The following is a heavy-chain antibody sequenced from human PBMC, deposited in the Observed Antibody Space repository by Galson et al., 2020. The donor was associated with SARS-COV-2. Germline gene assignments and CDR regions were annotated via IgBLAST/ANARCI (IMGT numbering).Heavy chain of an antibody. J-gene: IGHJ6*03. CDR2: ISRNGGSI. V-gene: IGHV3-64D*06. CDR3: VKARVSGYYLDYYYADV. CDR1: GFTFSQYA. Sequence: GESLKISCSAAGFTFSQYAMYWVRQAPGKGLEYVSGISRNGGSINYADSVKGRFTISRDNSKNTLYLQMKSLRAEDTAVYYFVKARVSGYYLDYYYADVWGKGTTVTVSS. D-gene: IGHD3-3*01.